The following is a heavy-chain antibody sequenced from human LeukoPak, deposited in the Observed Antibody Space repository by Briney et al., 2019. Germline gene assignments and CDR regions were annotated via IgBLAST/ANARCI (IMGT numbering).Heavy chain of an antibody. V-gene: IGHV1-2*02. Sequence: VASVKVSCKASGYTFTGYYMHWVRQAPGQGLEWMGWINPNSGGTNYAQKFQGRVTMTRDTSISTAYMEMSRLSSDDTAVYYCTRIRGALSRYFDLWGRGTLVTVSS. J-gene: IGHJ2*01. CDR2: INPNSGGT. CDR3: TRIRGALSRYFDL. CDR1: GYTFTGYY. D-gene: IGHD3-10*01.